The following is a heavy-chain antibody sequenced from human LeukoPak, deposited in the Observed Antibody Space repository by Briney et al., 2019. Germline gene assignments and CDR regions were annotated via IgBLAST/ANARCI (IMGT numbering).Heavy chain of an antibody. CDR2: MNPNSGNT. D-gene: IGHD4/OR15-4a*01. CDR1: GYTFTSYD. V-gene: IGHV1-8*02. CDR3: AKTNYADTFDL. J-gene: IGHJ3*01. Sequence: ASVKVSCKASGYTFTSYDINWVRQATGQGLEWMGWMNPNSGNTGYAQKFQGRVTMTTNASIGTAYMELSSLRSDDTAVYYCAKTNYADTFDLWGQGTLVTVSS.